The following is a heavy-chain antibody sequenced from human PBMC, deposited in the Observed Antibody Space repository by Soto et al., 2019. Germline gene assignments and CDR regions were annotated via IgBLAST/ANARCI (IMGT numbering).Heavy chain of an antibody. CDR1: GGSFSNYA. D-gene: IGHD6-19*01. Sequence: QVQLVQSGAEVKKPGSSVKVSCRASGGSFSNYAFSWVRQAPGEGLEGMGGIIPIFGAADYAQKFQGRGTITADDSTNTVYMEVSSLRSEDTAVYYCARDAVSRIAVAPFDSWGQGTLVTVS. CDR2: IIPIFGAA. CDR3: ARDAVSRIAVAPFDS. J-gene: IGHJ4*02. V-gene: IGHV1-69*01.